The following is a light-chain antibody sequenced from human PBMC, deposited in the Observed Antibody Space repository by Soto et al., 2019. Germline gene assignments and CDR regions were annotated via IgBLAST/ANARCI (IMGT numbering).Light chain of an antibody. CDR1: QSVSSN. Sequence: EIVMTQSPATLSVSPGERATLSCRASQSVSSNLAWYQQKPGQAPRLLIYGASTRATGIPDRFSGSGSGTDFTLTISRLEPEDFAVYYCQQYSDSVGTFGQGTKVDIK. J-gene: IGKJ1*01. CDR2: GAS. CDR3: QQYSDSVGT. V-gene: IGKV3D-15*01.